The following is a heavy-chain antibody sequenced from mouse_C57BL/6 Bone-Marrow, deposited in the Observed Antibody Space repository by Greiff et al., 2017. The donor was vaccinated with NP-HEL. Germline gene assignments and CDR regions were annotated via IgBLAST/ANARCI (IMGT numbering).Heavy chain of an antibody. CDR2: ISGGGGNT. D-gene: IGHD1-1*01. V-gene: IGHV5-9*01. J-gene: IGHJ4*01. CDR3: ARQHYYGSSYGPYAMDY. CDR1: GFTFSSYT. Sequence: EVHLVESGGGLVKPGGSLKLSCAASGFTFSSYTMSWVRQTPEKRLEWVATISGGGGNTYYPDSVTGRFTISRDNAKNTLYLQMSSLRSEDTALYYCARQHYYGSSYGPYAMDYWGQGTSVTVSS.